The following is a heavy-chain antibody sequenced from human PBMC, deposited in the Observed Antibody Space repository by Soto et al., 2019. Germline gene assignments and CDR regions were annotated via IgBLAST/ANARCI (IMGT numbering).Heavy chain of an antibody. CDR1: GYTFTSYC. V-gene: IGHV1-18*01. D-gene: IGHD3-16*02. J-gene: IGHJ4*02. CDR3: ARDSDTFGGVIVYY. CDR2: ISAYNGST. Sequence: RASVKVSCKASGYTFTSYCISWVRQAPGQGLEWMGWISAYNGSTNYAQKLQGRVTMTTDTSTSTAYMELRSLRSDDTAVYYCARDSDTFGGVIVYYWGQGTLVTVS.